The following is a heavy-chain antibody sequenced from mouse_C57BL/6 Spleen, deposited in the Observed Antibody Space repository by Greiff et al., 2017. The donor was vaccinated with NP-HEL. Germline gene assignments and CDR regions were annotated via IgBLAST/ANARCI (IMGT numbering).Heavy chain of an antibody. V-gene: IGHV1-55*01. CDR1: GYTFTSYW. CDR2: IYPGSGST. J-gene: IGHJ2*01. Sequence: QVQLKQPGAELVKPGASVKMSCKASGYTFTSYWITWVKQRPGQGLEWIGDIYPGSGSTNYNEKFKSKATLTVATSSSTAYMQLSSLTSEDSAVYYCARMGGGRKDYVDYWGQGTTLTVSS. CDR3: ARMGGGRKDYVDY. D-gene: IGHD3-3*01.